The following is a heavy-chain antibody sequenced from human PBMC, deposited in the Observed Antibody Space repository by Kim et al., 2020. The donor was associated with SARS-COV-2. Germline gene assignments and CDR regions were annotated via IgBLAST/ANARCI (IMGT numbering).Heavy chain of an antibody. Sequence: GGSLRLSCAASGFTFSSYAMHWVRQAPGKGLDWVAVISNDGTIEYYTDSVKGRFTITRDNSKNPLHLQMTLLRAEDTALYYCVREGYSWNTLGDFDYWG. CDR2: ISNDGTIE. CDR1: GFTFSSYA. CDR3: VREGYSWNTLGDFDY. D-gene: IGHD1-26*01. J-gene: IGHJ4*01. V-gene: IGHV3-30*04.